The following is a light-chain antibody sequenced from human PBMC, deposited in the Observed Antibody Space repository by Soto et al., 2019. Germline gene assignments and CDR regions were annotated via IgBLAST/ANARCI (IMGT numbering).Light chain of an antibody. J-gene: IGKJ4*01. CDR3: QQRSNWPRKLT. CDR2: DAS. Sequence: EIVLTQSPATLSLSPGERATISCRASQRVSSYLAWYQQKPGQAPRLLIYDASNRATGIPARFSGSGSGTDFTLTISSLEPEDFAVYYCQQRSNWPRKLTFGGGTKVDIK. CDR1: QRVSSY. V-gene: IGKV3-11*01.